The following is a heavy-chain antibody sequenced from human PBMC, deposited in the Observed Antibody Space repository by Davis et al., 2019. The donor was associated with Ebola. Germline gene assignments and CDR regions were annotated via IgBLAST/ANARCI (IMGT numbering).Heavy chain of an antibody. V-gene: IGHV1-46*01. CDR1: GYRFTSYY. Sequence: ASVKVSCKASGYRFTSYYMHWVRQAPGQGLEWMGIINPITGGTSYAQNFQVRVNMTRDTSTSTVYMELSSLRPEDTAVYYCAREGGRYYDSSGYVLDIWGQGTMVKVSS. D-gene: IGHD3-22*01. J-gene: IGHJ3*02. CDR3: AREGGRYYDSSGYVLDI. CDR2: INPITGGT.